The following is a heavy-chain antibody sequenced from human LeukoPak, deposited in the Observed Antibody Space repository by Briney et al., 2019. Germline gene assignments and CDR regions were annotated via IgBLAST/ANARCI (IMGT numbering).Heavy chain of an antibody. D-gene: IGHD4-11*01. Sequence: SETLSLTCTVSGGSISSGDYYWSWIRQPPGKGLEWIGYIYYSGSTYYNPSLTSRVTISVDTSKNQFSLKLRSVPAAETAVYSCARDSAYSNPERGYYYGMDVWGQGTTVTVSS. CDR2: IYYSGST. CDR3: ARDSAYSNPERGYYYGMDV. J-gene: IGHJ6*02. CDR1: GGSISSGDYY. V-gene: IGHV4-30-4*02.